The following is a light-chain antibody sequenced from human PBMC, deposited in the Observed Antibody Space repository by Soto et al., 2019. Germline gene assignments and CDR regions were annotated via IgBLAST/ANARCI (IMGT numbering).Light chain of an antibody. Sequence: QSALTQPASVSGSPGQSITISCTGTSSDVGGYNYVSWYQQHPGKAPKLMIYDVSNRPSGGSNRFSGSKSGNTASLTISGRQAEDEADYYCSSYTSSSTTYVFGTGTKLTVL. CDR3: SSYTSSSTTYV. V-gene: IGLV2-14*01. CDR1: SSDVGGYNY. CDR2: DVS. J-gene: IGLJ1*01.